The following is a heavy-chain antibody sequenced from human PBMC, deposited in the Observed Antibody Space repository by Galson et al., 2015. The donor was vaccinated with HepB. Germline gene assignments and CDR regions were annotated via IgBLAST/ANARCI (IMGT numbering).Heavy chain of an antibody. CDR3: ARGGLYYYYYMDV. CDR2: ISGSGART. J-gene: IGHJ6*03. Sequence: SLRLSCAASGFTFSSYAMTWVRQAPGKGLEWVSAISGSGARTSYADSVKGRSTISRDNSKNTLYVQLSSLRAEDTAVYYCARGGLYYYYYMDVWGKGTTVTVSS. V-gene: IGHV3-23*01. D-gene: IGHD3-16*01. CDR1: GFTFSSYA.